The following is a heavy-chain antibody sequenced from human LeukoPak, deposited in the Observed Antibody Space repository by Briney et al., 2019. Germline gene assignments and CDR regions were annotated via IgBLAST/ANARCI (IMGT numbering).Heavy chain of an antibody. V-gene: IGHV3-21*01. CDR2: ISSSSSYI. J-gene: IGHJ4*02. CDR3: ARNSGSPTYYFDY. Sequence: PGGSLRLSCAASGFTFSSYSMNWVRQAPGKGLEWVSSISSSSSYIYYADSVKGRFTISRDNAKNSLYLQMNSLRAEDTAVYYCARNSGSPTYYFDYWGQGTWSPSPQ. CDR1: GFTFSSYS. D-gene: IGHD1-26*01.